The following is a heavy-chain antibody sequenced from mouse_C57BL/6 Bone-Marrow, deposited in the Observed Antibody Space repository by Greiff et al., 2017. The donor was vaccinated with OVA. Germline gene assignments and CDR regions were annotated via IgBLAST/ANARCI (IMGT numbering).Heavy chain of an antibody. J-gene: IGHJ2*01. D-gene: IGHD3-1*01. CDR2: IDPKSGGT. V-gene: IGHV1-72*01. Sequence: QVQLQQPGAELVKPGASVKLSCKASGYTFTSSWMNWVKQRPGRGLEWIGRIDPKSGGTKYNETFKSKATLNVDKPSSTAYMQLSSLTSGDSAVSYCARSGCFPYLDNWGQGTTLTVSS. CDR1: GYTFTSSW. CDR3: ARSGCFPYLDN.